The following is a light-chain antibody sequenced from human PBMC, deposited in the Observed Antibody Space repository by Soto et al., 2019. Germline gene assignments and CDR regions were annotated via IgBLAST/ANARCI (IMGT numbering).Light chain of an antibody. V-gene: IGLV3-1*01. Sequence: SYELTQPPSVSVSPGQTASITCSGDKLGDKYACWYQQRPGQSPVLVIYQDNKRPSGIPERFSGSNSGNTATLTISGTQAMDEADYYCQAWDSNIVIFGGGTKLTVL. J-gene: IGLJ2*01. CDR2: QDN. CDR3: QAWDSNIVI. CDR1: KLGDKY.